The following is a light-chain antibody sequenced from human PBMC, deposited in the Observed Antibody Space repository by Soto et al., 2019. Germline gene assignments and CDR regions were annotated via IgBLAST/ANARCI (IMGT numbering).Light chain of an antibody. CDR1: SGSVSTSYY. CDR2: STN. CDR3: VLYMGSVIWV. J-gene: IGLJ3*02. V-gene: IGLV8-61*01. Sequence: QTVVTQEPSFSVSPGGTVTLTCGLSSGSVSTSYYPSWYQQTPGQAPRTLIYSTNTRSSGVPDRFSGSILGNKAALTITGAKADDESDYYCVLYMGSVIWVFGGGTKLTVL.